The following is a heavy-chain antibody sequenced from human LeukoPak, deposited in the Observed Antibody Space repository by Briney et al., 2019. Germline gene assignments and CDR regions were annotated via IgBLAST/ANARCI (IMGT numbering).Heavy chain of an antibody. CDR2: VTGSGGST. Sequence: GASLRLSCVASGFTFSNYAMSWVRQAPGKRREWVSAVTGSGGSTYYADSVKGRFTISRDNSRNTLFLQMNSLRAEDTAVYYCAKWGDFDILTGYYVSDFWGQGTLVTVSS. J-gene: IGHJ4*02. CDR1: GFTFSNYA. D-gene: IGHD3-9*01. V-gene: IGHV3-23*01. CDR3: AKWGDFDILTGYYVSDF.